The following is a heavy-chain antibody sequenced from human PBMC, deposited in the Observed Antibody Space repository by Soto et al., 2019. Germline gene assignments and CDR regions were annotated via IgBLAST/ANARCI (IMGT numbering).Heavy chain of an antibody. CDR3: SHRFADRSCFYLFGRERTHGPRA. Sequence: QITLKESGPPLVKPTQTLTLTCTFSGFSLSTSGVGVSWIRQPPGKALEWLALIYWNDDKRYSPSLKSRLTITQGHFKNQGVLTKTNMDPVGPATYFFSHRFADRSCFYLFGRERTHGPRALGQGTLVTVSS. V-gene: IGHV2-5*01. D-gene: IGHD3-22*01. CDR1: GFSLSTSGVG. CDR2: IYWNDDK. J-gene: IGHJ5*02.